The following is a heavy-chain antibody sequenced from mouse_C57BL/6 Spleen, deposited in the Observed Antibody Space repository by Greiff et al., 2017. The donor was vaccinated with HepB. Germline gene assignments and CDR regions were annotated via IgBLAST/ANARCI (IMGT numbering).Heavy chain of an antibody. Sequence: QVQLQQPGAELVKPGASVKLSCKASGYTFTSYWMHWVKQRPGQGLEWIGMIHPNSGSTNYNEKFKSKATLTVDKSSSTAYLQLRSLAAEDSAVYYCASEGGFDYWGQGTTLTVSS. CDR3: ASEGGFDY. CDR1: GYTFTSYW. V-gene: IGHV1-64*01. CDR2: IHPNSGST. J-gene: IGHJ2*01.